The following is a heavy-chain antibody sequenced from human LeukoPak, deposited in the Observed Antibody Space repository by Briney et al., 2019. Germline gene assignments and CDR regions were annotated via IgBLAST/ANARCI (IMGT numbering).Heavy chain of an antibody. Sequence: ASVKVSCKASGYTFTSYGISWVRQAPGQGLEWMGWISAYNGNTNYAQKLQGRVTMTTDTSTNTAYMELRSLRSDDTAVYYCARNAADYYDSSGYYEGDWFDPWGQGTLVTVSS. CDR1: GYTFTSYG. J-gene: IGHJ5*02. CDR2: ISAYNGNT. D-gene: IGHD3-22*01. CDR3: ARNAADYYDSSGYYEGDWFDP. V-gene: IGHV1-18*01.